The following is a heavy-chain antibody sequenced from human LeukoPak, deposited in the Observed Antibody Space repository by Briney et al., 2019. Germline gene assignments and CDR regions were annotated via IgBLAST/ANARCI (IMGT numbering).Heavy chain of an antibody. CDR2: IYYSGST. CDR3: ARHAYCGGDRYSRPRAFDI. Sequence: SETLSLTCTVSGGSISSYYWSWIRQPPGKGLEWIGYIYYSGSTNYNPSLKSRVTISVDTSKNQFSLKLSSVTAADTAVYYCARHAYCGGDRYSRPRAFDIWGQGTMVTVSS. J-gene: IGHJ3*02. CDR1: GGSISSYY. D-gene: IGHD2-21*02. V-gene: IGHV4-59*01.